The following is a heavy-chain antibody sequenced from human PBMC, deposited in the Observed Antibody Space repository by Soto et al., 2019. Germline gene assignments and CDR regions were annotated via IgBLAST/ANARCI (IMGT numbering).Heavy chain of an antibody. CDR2: ISSSGSTI. D-gene: IGHD6-6*01. CDR3: ARTERLSSSYGMDV. V-gene: IGHV3-48*03. CDR1: GFTFSSYE. Sequence: RRLSCAASGFTFSSYEMNWVRQAPGKGLEWVSYISSSGSTIYYADSVKGRFTISRDNAKNSLYLQMNSLRAEDTAVYYCARTERLSSSYGMDVWGQGTTVTVSS. J-gene: IGHJ6*02.